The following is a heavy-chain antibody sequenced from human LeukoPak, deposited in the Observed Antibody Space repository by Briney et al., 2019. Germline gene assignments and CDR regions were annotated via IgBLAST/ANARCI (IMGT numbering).Heavy chain of an antibody. Sequence: PGGSLRLSCVASGFTFSSSWMTWVRQALGMGLERVANIKADGTGKYYVDSVRGRFSISRDNAKNSLYLELNSLRAEDTGVYFCARDRGWQQFDYWGQGTLVTVSS. CDR2: IKADGTGK. V-gene: IGHV3-7*01. D-gene: IGHD5-24*01. J-gene: IGHJ4*01. CDR3: ARDRGWQQFDY. CDR1: GFTFSSSW.